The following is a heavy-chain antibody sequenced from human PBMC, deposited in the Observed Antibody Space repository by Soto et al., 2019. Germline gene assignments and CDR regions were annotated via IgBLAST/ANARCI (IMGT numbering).Heavy chain of an antibody. V-gene: IGHV3-15*01. D-gene: IGHD2-15*01. CDR2: IKSKTDGGTT. CDR3: AKGRQTRQPRAGSGYYYYGMDV. J-gene: IGHJ6*02. CDR1: GFTFSNAW. Sequence: VQLVESGGGLVKPGGSLRLSCAASGFTFSNAWMSWVRQAPGKGLEWVGRIKSKTDGGTTDYAAPVKGRFTISRDNSKNTLYLQMNSLRAEDTAVYYCAKGRQTRQPRAGSGYYYYGMDVWGQGTTVTVSS.